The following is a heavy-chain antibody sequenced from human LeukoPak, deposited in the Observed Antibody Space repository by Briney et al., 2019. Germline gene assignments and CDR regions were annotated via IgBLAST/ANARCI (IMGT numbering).Heavy chain of an antibody. D-gene: IGHD6-19*01. CDR1: GYTFTGYY. V-gene: IGHV1-24*01. Sequence: ASVKVSCKASGYTFTGYYIHWVRQATGKGLEWMGGFDPEDGETIYAQRFQGRVTTTEDTSTDTAYMELSSLRSEDTAMYYCATLAPTRYSSGWYLSRFDCWGQGTLVTVSS. J-gene: IGHJ4*02. CDR2: FDPEDGET. CDR3: ATLAPTRYSSGWYLSRFDC.